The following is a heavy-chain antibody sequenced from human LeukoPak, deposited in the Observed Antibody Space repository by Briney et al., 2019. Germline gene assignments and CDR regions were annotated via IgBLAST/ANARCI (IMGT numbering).Heavy chain of an antibody. V-gene: IGHV4-38-2*02. J-gene: IGHJ4*02. CDR2: IYHSGST. CDR1: GYYISSGYY. D-gene: IGHD3-22*01. CDR3: ARGELYYYDSSGYLDY. Sequence: SETLSLTCTVSGYYISSGYYWGWIRQPPGKGLEWIGSIYHSGSTYYNPSLKSRVTISVDTSKNQFSLKLSSVTAADTAVYYCARGELYYYDSSGYLDYWGQGTLVTVSS.